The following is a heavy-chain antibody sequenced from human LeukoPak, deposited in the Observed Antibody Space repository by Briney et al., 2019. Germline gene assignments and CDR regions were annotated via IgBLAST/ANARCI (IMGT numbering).Heavy chain of an antibody. Sequence: GGSLRLSCAASGFTFSRYAMHWVRQAPGKGLEWVAVISYDGNNEFYADSVKGRFIISRDNSKNTLYLQMNSLRAEDTAVYYCAKDLGYSPDYWGQGTLVTVSS. CDR2: ISYDGNNE. CDR1: GFTFSRYA. CDR3: AKDLGYSPDY. V-gene: IGHV3-30*18. D-gene: IGHD3-22*01. J-gene: IGHJ4*02.